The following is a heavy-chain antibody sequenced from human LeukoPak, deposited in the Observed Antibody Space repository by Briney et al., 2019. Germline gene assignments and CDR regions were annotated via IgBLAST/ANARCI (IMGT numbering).Heavy chain of an antibody. Sequence: SETLSLTCTVSGGSISSSSYYWGWIRQPPGKGLEWIGSIYYSGSTYYNPSLKSRVTISVDTSKNQFSLKLSSVTAADTAVYYCARRSSSSLHYYYYMDVWGKGTTVTVSS. CDR3: ARRSSSSLHYYYYMDV. D-gene: IGHD6-6*01. V-gene: IGHV4-39*07. J-gene: IGHJ6*03. CDR2: IYYSGST. CDR1: GGSISSSSYY.